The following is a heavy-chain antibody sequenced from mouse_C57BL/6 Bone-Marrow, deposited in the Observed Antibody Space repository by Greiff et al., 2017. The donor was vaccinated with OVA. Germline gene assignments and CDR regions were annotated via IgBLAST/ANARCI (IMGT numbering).Heavy chain of an antibody. V-gene: IGHV3-6*01. CDR3: ANYDYDAY. D-gene: IGHD2-4*01. Sequence: EVQLVESGPGLVKPSQSLSLTCSVTGYSITSGYYWNWIRQFPGNKLEWMGYISYDGSNNYNPSLKNRISITRDTSKNQFFLKLNSVTTEDTATYYCANYDYDAYWGQGTTLTVSS. CDR2: ISYDGSN. CDR1: GYSITSGYY. J-gene: IGHJ2*01.